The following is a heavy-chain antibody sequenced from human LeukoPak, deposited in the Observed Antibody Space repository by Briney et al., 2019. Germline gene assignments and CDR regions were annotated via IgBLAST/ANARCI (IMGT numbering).Heavy chain of an antibody. CDR1: GFTFSSYA. CDR2: ISYDGSNK. J-gene: IGHJ4*02. V-gene: IGHV3-30-3*01. D-gene: IGHD2-15*01. CDR3: AKMVVAVDY. Sequence: GGSLRLSCAASGFTFSSYAMHGVRQAPGKGLEWVAVISYDGSNKYYADSVKGRFTISRDNSKNTLYLQMNSLRAEDTAVYYCAKMVVAVDYWGQGTLVTVSS.